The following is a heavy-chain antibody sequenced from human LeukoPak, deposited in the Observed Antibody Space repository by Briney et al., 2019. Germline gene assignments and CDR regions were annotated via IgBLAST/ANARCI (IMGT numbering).Heavy chain of an antibody. CDR3: ARDREPIVVVPAAYYYGMDV. J-gene: IGHJ6*04. CDR1: GYTFTSYG. Sequence: GASVKVSCKASGYTFTSYGISWVRQAPGQRLEWMGWISAYNGNTNYAQKLQGRVTMTTDTSTSTAYMELRSLRSDGTAVYYCARDREPIVVVPAAYYYGMDVWGKGTTVTVSS. D-gene: IGHD2-2*01. V-gene: IGHV1-18*04. CDR2: ISAYNGNT.